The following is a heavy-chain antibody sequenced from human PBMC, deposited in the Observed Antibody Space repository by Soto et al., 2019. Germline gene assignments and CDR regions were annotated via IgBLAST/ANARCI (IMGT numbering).Heavy chain of an antibody. CDR2: IYWDDYM. J-gene: IGHJ4*02. CDR1: GFSLSTSGVG. CDR3: APKGYGDYPLVY. V-gene: IGHV2-5*02. Sequence: QITLKESGPTLVKPTQTLTLTCTFSGFSLSTSGVGVGWISQPPGKALEWLAVIYWDDYMDYSPSLKSRLTITKDTSKNQVDLTMTNMDLVDTATYYCAPKGYGDYPLVYWGQGTLLTVSS. D-gene: IGHD4-17*01.